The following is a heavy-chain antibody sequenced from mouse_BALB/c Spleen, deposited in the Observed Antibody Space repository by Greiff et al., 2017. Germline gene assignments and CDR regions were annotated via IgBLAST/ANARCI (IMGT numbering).Heavy chain of an antibody. CDR3: ARCYYAMDY. CDR2: ISNGGGST. CDR1: GFTFSSYT. Sequence: EVKVVESGGGLVQPGGSLKLSCAASGFTFSSYTMSWVRQTPEKRLEWVAYISNGGGSTYYPDTVKGRFTISRDNAKNTLYLQMSSLKSEDTAMYYCARCYYAMDYWGQGTSVTVSS. V-gene: IGHV5-12-2*01. J-gene: IGHJ4*01.